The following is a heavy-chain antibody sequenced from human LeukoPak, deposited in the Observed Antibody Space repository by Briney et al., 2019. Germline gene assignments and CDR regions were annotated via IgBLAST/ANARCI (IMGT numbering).Heavy chain of an antibody. CDR2: ISSSGSTI. Sequence: GGSLRLSCAASGFTLSNFEFNWVRQAPGKGLEWLSYISSSGSTISYADSVRGRFTFSRDNAKNSVFLLMNNLRAEDTAVYYCARGRYSGSDNWGQGTLVTVSS. J-gene: IGHJ4*02. CDR3: ARGRYSGSDN. D-gene: IGHD5-12*01. CDR1: GFTLSNFE. V-gene: IGHV3-48*03.